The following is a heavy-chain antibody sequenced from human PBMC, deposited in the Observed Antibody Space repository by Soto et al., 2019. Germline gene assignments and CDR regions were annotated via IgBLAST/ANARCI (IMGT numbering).Heavy chain of an antibody. Sequence: KTSETLSLTCTVSGGSVSSGSYSWSWIRQPPGKGLEWIGYITYSGSTNYNPSLKSRVTISVDTSKNQFSLKLSSVTAADTAVYYCARFSSGYYYRFDCWGQGTLVTVSS. D-gene: IGHD3-22*01. CDR3: ARFSSGYYYRFDC. CDR1: GGSVSSGSYS. CDR2: ITYSGST. J-gene: IGHJ4*02. V-gene: IGHV4-61*01.